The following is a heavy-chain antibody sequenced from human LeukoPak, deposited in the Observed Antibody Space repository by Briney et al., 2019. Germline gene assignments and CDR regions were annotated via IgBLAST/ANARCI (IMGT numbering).Heavy chain of an antibody. CDR2: IYSGGSR. CDR3: ARYKTAGDYFDY. J-gene: IGHJ4*02. CDR1: GFTVSSNY. V-gene: IGHV3-53*01. D-gene: IGHD2-21*02. Sequence: GGSLRLSCAASGFTVSSNYMSWVRQAPGKGPEWVSIIYSGGSRYYADSVKGRFTISRDNSKNTLYLQMNTLRAEDTAVYYCARYKTAGDYFDYWAREPWSPSPQ.